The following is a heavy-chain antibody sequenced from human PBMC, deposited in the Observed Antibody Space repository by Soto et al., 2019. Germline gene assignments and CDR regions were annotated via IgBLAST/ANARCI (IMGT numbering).Heavy chain of an antibody. D-gene: IGHD3-3*01. V-gene: IGHV4-4*02. Sequence: QVQLQASGPGLVKPSGTLSLTCAVSSGSISSSNWWSWVRQPPGKGLEWIGAIYHSGSPNYNPSHKSLVTRSVDTSKVQFSLKVSSVTTADTAVYYCARARSGYDGYCDYWGQRTLVTVSS. CDR1: SGSISSSNW. CDR2: IYHSGSP. J-gene: IGHJ4*02. CDR3: ARARSGYDGYCDY.